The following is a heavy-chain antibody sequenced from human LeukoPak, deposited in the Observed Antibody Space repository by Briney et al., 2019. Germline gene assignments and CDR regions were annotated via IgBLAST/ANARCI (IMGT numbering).Heavy chain of an antibody. CDR1: GYTFTSYG. V-gene: IGHV1-18*04. CDR3: ASPQGPYYYGMDV. CDR2: ISAYNGNT. Sequence: ASVKVSCKAFGYTFTSYGISWVRQAPGQGLEWMGWISAYNGNTNYAQKLQGRVTMTTDTSTSTAYMELRSLRSDDTAAYYCASPQGPYYYGMDVWGKGTTVTVSS. J-gene: IGHJ6*04.